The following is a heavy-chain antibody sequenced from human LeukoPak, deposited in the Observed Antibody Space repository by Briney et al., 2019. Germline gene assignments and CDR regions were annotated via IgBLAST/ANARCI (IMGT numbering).Heavy chain of an antibody. V-gene: IGHV3-66*01. Sequence: GGSLRLSCAASGFTVSSNYMSGVRQAPGKGLEWVSVIYSGGSTYYADSVKGRFTISRDNSKNTLYLQMNSLRAEDTAVYYCARDRSDYYDSSGYYPDAFDIWGQGTMVTVSS. D-gene: IGHD3-22*01. J-gene: IGHJ3*02. CDR2: IYSGGST. CDR3: ARDRSDYYDSSGYYPDAFDI. CDR1: GFTVSSNY.